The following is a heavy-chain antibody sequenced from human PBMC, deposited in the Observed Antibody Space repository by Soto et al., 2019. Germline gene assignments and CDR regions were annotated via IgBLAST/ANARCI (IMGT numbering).Heavy chain of an antibody. J-gene: IGHJ1*01. D-gene: IGHD3-10*01. Sequence: EMQLVESGGGLVQPEGSLRVACAASGFTLSAYWMHWVRQVPGKGLEWVSRIVPDGIMTAYADSVKGRFTISRDDAKNTVYLHMNSLRAEDTGVYHCAREAPHYGSGRHYDLWGQGTLVTVSS. CDR2: IVPDGIMT. CDR1: GFTLSAYW. V-gene: IGHV3-74*01. CDR3: AREAPHYGSGRHYDL.